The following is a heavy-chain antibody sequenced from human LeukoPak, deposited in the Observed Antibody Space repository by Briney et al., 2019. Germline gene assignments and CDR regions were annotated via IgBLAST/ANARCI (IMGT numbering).Heavy chain of an antibody. CDR1: GFTFNTYD. V-gene: IGHV3-23*01. D-gene: IGHD3-22*01. CDR2: ISTSGGST. CDR3: AKGRTSGYYAHFDQ. Sequence: PGGSLRLSYAASGFTFNTYDMSWVRQAPGKGLEWVSSISTSGGSTYYADSVKGRFTISRDNSKNTLYLQMNSLRAEDTAVYYCAKGRTSGYYAHFDQWGQGTQVTVSS. J-gene: IGHJ4*02.